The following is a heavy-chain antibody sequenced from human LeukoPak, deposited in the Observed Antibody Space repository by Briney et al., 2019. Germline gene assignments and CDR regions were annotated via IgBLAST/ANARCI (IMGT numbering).Heavy chain of an antibody. D-gene: IGHD1-7*01. J-gene: IGHJ3*02. CDR2: ITSSGDSI. Sequence: GGSLRLSCVGSGFIFGDFYMNWIRQAPGKGLEWISFITSSGDSIYYADSVKGRFTISRDNAKNFLYLQMNNLRPEDTALYYCIKDLRLDLHLDTFEIWGQGTMVTVSS. CDR1: GFIFGDFY. CDR3: IKDLRLDLHLDTFEI. V-gene: IGHV3-11*01.